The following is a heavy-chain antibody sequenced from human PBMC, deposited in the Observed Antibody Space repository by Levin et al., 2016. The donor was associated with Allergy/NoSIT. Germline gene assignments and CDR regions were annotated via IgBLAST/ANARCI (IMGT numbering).Heavy chain of an antibody. J-gene: IGHJ4*02. D-gene: IGHD1-26*01. CDR3: TKDREWELPTGPGY. CDR2: ISGSGGST. CDR1: GFTFSSYA. Sequence: GGSLRLSCAASGFTFSSYAMSWVRQAPGKGLEWVSAISGSGGSTYYADSVKGHFTISRDNSKNALHLQMDSLRAEDTAVYYCTKDREWELPTGPGYWGQGTLVTVSS. V-gene: IGHV3-23*01.